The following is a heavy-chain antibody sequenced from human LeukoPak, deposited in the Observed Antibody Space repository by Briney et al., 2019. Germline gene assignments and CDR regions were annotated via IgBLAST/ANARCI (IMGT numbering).Heavy chain of an antibody. V-gene: IGHV1-18*01. CDR3: ARLQEGVAFFDY. CDR1: GYSENFYG. Sequence: GASVKVSCKTSGYSENFYGITWVRQVAGQGLEWMGWISAYNGNTNYAQKLQGRVTMTTDTSTSTAYMELRSLRSDDTAVYYCARLQEGVAFFDYWGQGTLVTVSS. D-gene: IGHD2-15*01. CDR2: ISAYNGNT. J-gene: IGHJ4*02.